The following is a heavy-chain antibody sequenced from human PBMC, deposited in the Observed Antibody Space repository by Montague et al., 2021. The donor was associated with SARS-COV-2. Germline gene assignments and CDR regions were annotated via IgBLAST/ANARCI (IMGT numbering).Heavy chain of an antibody. Sequence: TLSLTCTVSGGSVNSGNYYWSWIRHPAGKRLKWMGRISTSGNPNSNPSLKSRPTILVDTSKNQFSLNLRSVTAADTAVYYCARDTEVEIRTYSYYKMDVWGLGTTVTVSS. CDR2: ISTSGNP. J-gene: IGHJ6*02. V-gene: IGHV4-61*02. CDR3: ARDTEVEIRTYSYYKMDV. D-gene: IGHD2-21*01. CDR1: GGSVNSGNYY.